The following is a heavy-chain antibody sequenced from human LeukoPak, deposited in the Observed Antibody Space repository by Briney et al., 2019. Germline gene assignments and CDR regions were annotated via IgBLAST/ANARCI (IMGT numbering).Heavy chain of an antibody. V-gene: IGHV1-8*01. D-gene: IGHD3-22*01. CDR1: GYTFTSYD. CDR2: MNPNSGNT. CDR3: ATEYYYDTRDAFDI. J-gene: IGHJ3*02. Sequence: GASVKVSCKASGYTFTSYDINWVRQATGQGLEWMGWMNPNSGNTGYAQKFQGRVTMTRNTSISTAYMELSSLRSEDTAVYYCATEYYYDTRDAFDIWGQGTMVTVSS.